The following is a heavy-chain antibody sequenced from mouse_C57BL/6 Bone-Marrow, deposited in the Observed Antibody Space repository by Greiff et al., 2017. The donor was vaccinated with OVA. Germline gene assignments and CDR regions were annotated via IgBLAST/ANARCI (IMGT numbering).Heavy chain of an antibody. V-gene: IGHV1-81*01. Sequence: QVQLQQSGAELARPGASVKLSCKASGYTFTSYGISWVKQRPGQGLEWIGEIYPRSGNTYYNEKFKGKAILTADKSSSTAYMELRSLTSEDSAVYCCARVGYGSSFWCFDVWGTGTTVTVSS. CDR2: IYPRSGNT. D-gene: IGHD1-1*01. CDR3: ARVGYGSSFWCFDV. J-gene: IGHJ1*03. CDR1: GYTFTSYG.